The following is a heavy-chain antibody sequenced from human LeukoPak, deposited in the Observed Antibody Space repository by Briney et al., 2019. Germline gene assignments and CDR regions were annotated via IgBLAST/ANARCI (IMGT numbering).Heavy chain of an antibody. CDR1: GGSFSGYY. Sequence: PSETLSLTCAVYGGSFSGYYWSWIRQPPGKGLEWIGEINHSGSTNYNPSLKSRVTISVDTSKNQFSLKLSSVTAADTAVYYCARHKNDILTGYYFDYWGQGTLVTVSS. J-gene: IGHJ4*02. CDR2: INHSGST. V-gene: IGHV4-34*01. CDR3: ARHKNDILTGYYFDY. D-gene: IGHD3-9*01.